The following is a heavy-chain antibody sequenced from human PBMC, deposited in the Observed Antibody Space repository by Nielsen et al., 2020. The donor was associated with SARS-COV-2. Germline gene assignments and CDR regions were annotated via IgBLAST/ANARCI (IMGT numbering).Heavy chain of an antibody. J-gene: IGHJ3*02. CDR2: IVVGSGNT. D-gene: IGHD6-13*01. CDR3: AADLGVRAAAAYDAFDI. CDR1: GFTFTSSA. V-gene: IGHV1-58*01. Sequence: SVKVSCKASGFTFTSSAVQWVRQARGQRLEWIGWIVVGSGNTNYAQKFQERVTITRDMSTSTAYMELSSLRSEDTAVYYCAADLGVRAAAAYDAFDIWGQGTMVTVSS.